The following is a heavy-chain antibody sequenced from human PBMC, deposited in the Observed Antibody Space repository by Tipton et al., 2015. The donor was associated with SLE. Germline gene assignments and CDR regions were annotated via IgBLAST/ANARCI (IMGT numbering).Heavy chain of an antibody. J-gene: IGHJ3*02. D-gene: IGHD2-21*01. CDR3: ARLGSLGDYPPRAFDI. CDR1: GFTFSGYA. V-gene: IGHV3-33*08. CDR2: IRYDGSNK. Sequence: SLRLSCAASGFTFSGYAMSWVRQAPGKGLEWVAVIRYDGSNKYYADSVKGRFTISRDKSKNTLYLQMNSLRAEDTAVYYCARLGSLGDYPPRAFDIWGQGTMVTVSS.